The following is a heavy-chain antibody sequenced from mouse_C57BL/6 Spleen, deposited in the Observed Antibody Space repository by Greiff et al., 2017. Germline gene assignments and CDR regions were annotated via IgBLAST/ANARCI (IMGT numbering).Heavy chain of an antibody. CDR3: ARSMVTTRYYYAMDY. J-gene: IGHJ4*01. Sequence: QVQLQQSGPELVKPGASVKISCKASGYAFSSSWMNWVKQRPGKGLEWIGRIYPGDGDTNYNGKFKGKATLTADKSSSTAYMQLSSLTSEDSAVYFCARSMVTTRYYYAMDYWGQGTSVTVSS. V-gene: IGHV1-82*01. D-gene: IGHD2-3*01. CDR1: GYAFSSSW. CDR2: IYPGDGDT.